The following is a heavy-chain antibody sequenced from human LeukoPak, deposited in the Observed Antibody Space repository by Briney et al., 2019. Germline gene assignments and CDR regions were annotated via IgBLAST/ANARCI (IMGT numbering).Heavy chain of an antibody. CDR2: ISSYNGNT. D-gene: IGHD3-9*01. V-gene: IGHV1-18*01. Sequence: ASVKVSCKASGYTFTSYGISWVRQAPGQGLEWMGWISSYNGNTDYAQKLQGRATMTTDTSTSTAYMELRSLRSDDTAVYYCARGSFPSDDILTGPFDNWGQGTLVTVSS. CDR3: ARGSFPSDDILTGPFDN. J-gene: IGHJ4*02. CDR1: GYTFTSYG.